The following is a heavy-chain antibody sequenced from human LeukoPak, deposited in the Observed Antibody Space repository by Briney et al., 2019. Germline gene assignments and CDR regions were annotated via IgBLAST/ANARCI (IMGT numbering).Heavy chain of an antibody. V-gene: IGHV4-4*09. Sequence: PSETLSLTCTVSGGSISSYYWSWIRQPPGKGLEWIGYIYTSGSTNYNPSLKSRVTISVDTSKNQFSLKLSSVTAADTAVYYCARHSCAIFEVGPCFDPWGQGTLVTVSS. CDR3: ARHSCAIFEVGPCFDP. D-gene: IGHD3-3*01. J-gene: IGHJ5*02. CDR2: IYTSGST. CDR1: GGSISSYY.